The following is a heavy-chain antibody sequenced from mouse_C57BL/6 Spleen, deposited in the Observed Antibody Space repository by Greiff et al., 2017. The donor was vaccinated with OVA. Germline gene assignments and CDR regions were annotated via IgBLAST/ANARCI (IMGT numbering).Heavy chain of an antibody. CDR2: ISYDGSN. D-gene: IGHD3-2*02. J-gene: IGHJ2*01. CDR3: ARDLDSSGYPNY. CDR1: GYSITSGYY. V-gene: IGHV3-6*01. Sequence: EVKLEESGPGLVKPSQSLSLTCSVTGYSITSGYYWNWIRQFPGNKLEWMGYISYDGSNNYNPSLKNRISITRDTSKNQFFLKLNSVTTEDTATYYCARDLDSSGYPNYWGQGTTLTVSS.